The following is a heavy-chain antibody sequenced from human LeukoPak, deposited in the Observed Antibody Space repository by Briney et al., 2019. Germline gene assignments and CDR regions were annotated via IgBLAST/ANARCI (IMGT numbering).Heavy chain of an antibody. D-gene: IGHD6-6*01. CDR1: GGTFSSYA. CDR2: IIPIFGTA. Sequence: GASVKVSCTASGGTFSSYAISWVRQAPGQGLEWMGGIIPIFGTANYAQKFQGRVTITADESTSTAYMELSSLRSEDTAVYYCAKAEQLSYYYGMDVWGQGTTVTVSS. J-gene: IGHJ6*02. CDR3: AKAEQLSYYYGMDV. V-gene: IGHV1-69*13.